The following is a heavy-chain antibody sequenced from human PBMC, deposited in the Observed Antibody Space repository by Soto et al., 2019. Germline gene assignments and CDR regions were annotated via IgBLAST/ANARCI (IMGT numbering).Heavy chain of an antibody. Sequence: SETLSLTCTVSGGSISSGGYYWSWIRQHPGKGLEWIGYIYYSGSTYYNPSLKSRVTISVDTSKNQFSLKLSSVTAADTAVYYCASRVSQPEHYYYYMDVWGKGPTVTVSS. V-gene: IGHV4-31*03. CDR2: IYYSGST. CDR1: GGSISSGGYY. J-gene: IGHJ6*03. D-gene: IGHD3-10*01. CDR3: ASRVSQPEHYYYYMDV.